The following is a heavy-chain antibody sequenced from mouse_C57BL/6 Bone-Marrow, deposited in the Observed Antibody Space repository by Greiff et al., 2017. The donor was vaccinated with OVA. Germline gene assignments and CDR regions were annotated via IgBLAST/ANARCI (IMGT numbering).Heavy chain of an antibody. J-gene: IGHJ2*01. V-gene: IGHV1-15*01. Sequence: QVQLQQSGAELVRPGASVTLSCKASGYTFTDYEMHWVKQTPVHGLEWIGAIDPETGGTAYNQKFKGKGILTADNASSTAYMELRSLTSEDSAVYYCTRSYSNYGDFDYWGQGTTLTVSS. CDR2: IDPETGGT. D-gene: IGHD2-5*01. CDR3: TRSYSNYGDFDY. CDR1: GYTFTDYE.